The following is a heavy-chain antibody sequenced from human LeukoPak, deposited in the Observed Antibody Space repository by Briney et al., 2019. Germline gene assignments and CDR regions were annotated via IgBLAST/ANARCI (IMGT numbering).Heavy chain of an antibody. CDR1: GYSISSGYY. V-gene: IGHV4-38-2*02. J-gene: IGHJ3*02. CDR2: IYHSGST. CDR3: ARDPVLLWFGESFDAFDI. Sequence: PSETLSLTCTVSGYSISSGYYWGWIRQPPGKGLQWIGSIYHSGSTYYNPSLKSRVTISVDTSKNQFSLKLTSVTAADTAVYYCARDPVLLWFGESFDAFDIWGQGTMVTVSS. D-gene: IGHD3-10*01.